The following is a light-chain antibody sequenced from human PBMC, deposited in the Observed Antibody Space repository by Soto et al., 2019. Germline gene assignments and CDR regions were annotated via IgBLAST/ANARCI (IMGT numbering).Light chain of an antibody. CDR2: EVV. V-gene: IGLV2-8*01. CDR1: KNDIGVYDF. CDR3: WSYTTSDMWV. J-gene: IGLJ3*02. Sequence: QSALTQPPSASGSPGQSVTISCSGTKNDIGVYDFVSWYQHHPGKAPRLIIYEVVQRPSGVPDRFSGSKSGNTASLTVSGLQADDEADYYCWSYTTSDMWVFGGGTKVTVL.